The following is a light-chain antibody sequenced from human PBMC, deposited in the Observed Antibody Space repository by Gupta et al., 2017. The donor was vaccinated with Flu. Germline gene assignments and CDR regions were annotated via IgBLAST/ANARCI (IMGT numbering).Light chain of an antibody. CDR1: QTIGTY. V-gene: IGKV1-39*01. J-gene: IGKJ5*01. CDR2: GAS. CDR3: QQSYGTNS. Sequence: DIQMSQSPSSLSVFTCRASQTIGTYLNWYQQKVGKAPQLLISGASRLQGGVPPRFSGSGSGTDFTLTSSGRQLEDSANYYWQQSYGTNSFGQGTRVEIK.